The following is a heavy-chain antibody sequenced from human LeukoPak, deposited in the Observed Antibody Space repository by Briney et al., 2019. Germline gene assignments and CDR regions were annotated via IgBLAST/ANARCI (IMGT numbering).Heavy chain of an antibody. J-gene: IGHJ4*02. CDR2: ISASGGYT. CDR1: GFTFGSSA. D-gene: IGHD5-18*01. CDR3: ARFDTPMAFDY. Sequence: GGSLRLSCAASGFTFGSSAMSWVRQAPGTGPEWVSAISASGGYTFYADSVKGRFTISRDNSKNTLYLQMDSLRAEDTAAYYCARFDTPMAFDYWGQGTLVTVSS. V-gene: IGHV3-23*01.